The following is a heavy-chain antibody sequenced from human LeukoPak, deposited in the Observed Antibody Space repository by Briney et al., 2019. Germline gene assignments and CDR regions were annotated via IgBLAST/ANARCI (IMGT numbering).Heavy chain of an antibody. CDR2: ISSSSSYI. V-gene: IGHV3-21*01. CDR1: GFTFSNYS. J-gene: IGHJ4*02. CDR3: ARDSRDWAAAGKNFDY. D-gene: IGHD6-13*01. Sequence: GGSLRLSCAASGFTFSNYSMNWVRQAPGKGLEWVSSISSSSSYIHYADSVKGRFTISRDNAKNSLYLQMNSLRAEDTAVYYCARDSRDWAAAGKNFDYWGQGTLVTVSS.